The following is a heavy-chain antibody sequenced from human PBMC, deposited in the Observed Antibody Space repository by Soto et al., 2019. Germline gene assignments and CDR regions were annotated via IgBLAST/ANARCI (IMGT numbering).Heavy chain of an antibody. Sequence: PSETLSLTCTVSGGSISRGGYYWSWIRQHPGKGLEWIGYIYYSGSTYYNPSLKSRVTISVDTSKNQFSLKLSSVTAADTAVYYCARGEEITPFDPWGQGPLVTVSS. D-gene: IGHD3-16*01. CDR3: ARGEEITPFDP. J-gene: IGHJ5*02. CDR1: GGSISRGGYY. V-gene: IGHV4-31*03. CDR2: IYYSGST.